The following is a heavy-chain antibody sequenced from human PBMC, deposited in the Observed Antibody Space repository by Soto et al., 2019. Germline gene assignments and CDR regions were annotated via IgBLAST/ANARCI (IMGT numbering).Heavy chain of an antibody. Sequence: PGGSLRLSCAASGFTFSTYWMSWVRQAPGKGLEWVANIKPDGSEKWYVDSVKGRFTTSRDNAKNSLYLQMNSLRAEDTAVYYCAANRGYNYYYGMDVWGQGTTVTVSS. CDR1: GFTFSTYW. CDR2: IKPDGSEK. CDR3: AANRGYNYYYGMDV. D-gene: IGHD3-22*01. V-gene: IGHV3-7*05. J-gene: IGHJ6*02.